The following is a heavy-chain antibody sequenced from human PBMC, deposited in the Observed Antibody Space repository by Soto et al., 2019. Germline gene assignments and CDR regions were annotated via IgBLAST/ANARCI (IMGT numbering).Heavy chain of an antibody. J-gene: IGHJ6*02. D-gene: IGHD2-15*01. CDR3: ASGKPTPYYYYYSGMDV. CDR1: GGTFSSYA. V-gene: IGHV1-69*06. Sequence: SVKVSCKASGGTFSSYAIICVRQAPGQGLEWMGVIIPIFGTANYAQKFQSRVTITAAKSTSTAYMELRSLTSEDTAVYYCASGKPTPYYYYYSGMDVWGQGTTVTVSS. CDR2: IIPIFGTA.